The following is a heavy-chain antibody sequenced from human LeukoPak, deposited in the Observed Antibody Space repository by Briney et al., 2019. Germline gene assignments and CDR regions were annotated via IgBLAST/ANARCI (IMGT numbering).Heavy chain of an antibody. D-gene: IGHD5-12*01. CDR3: ARDSRGLVRFDY. CDR2: ISYDGSNK. J-gene: IGHJ4*02. Sequence: GGSLRLSCAASGFTFSSYGMHWVRQAPGKGLEWVAVISYDGSNKYYADSVKGRFTISRDNSKNTLYLQMNSLRAEDTAVYYCARDSRGLVRFDYWGQGTLVTVSS. V-gene: IGHV3-30*03. CDR1: GFTFSSYG.